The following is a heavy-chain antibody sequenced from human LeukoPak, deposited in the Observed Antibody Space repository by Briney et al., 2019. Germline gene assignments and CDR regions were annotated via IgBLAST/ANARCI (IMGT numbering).Heavy chain of an antibody. J-gene: IGHJ6*02. CDR3: ARRGSWSYYYAMDV. CDR2: IRHSGST. Sequence: SETLSLTCDVSGGSFNDYYWSWIRQPPGKGLEWIGEIRHSGSTNYNPSLKSRVTMSVDTSKNQFSLKLSSVTAADTAVYYCARRGSWSYYYAMDVWGQGTTVAVS. D-gene: IGHD6-13*01. V-gene: IGHV4-34*01. CDR1: GGSFNDYY.